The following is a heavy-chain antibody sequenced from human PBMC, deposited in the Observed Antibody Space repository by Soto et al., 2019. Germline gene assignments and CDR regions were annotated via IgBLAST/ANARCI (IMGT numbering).Heavy chain of an antibody. D-gene: IGHD6-13*01. CDR2: ISGSGGAT. CDR3: AKDAIMVSSSFNCFDF. V-gene: IGHV3-23*01. J-gene: IGHJ4*02. Sequence: GGSLRLSCVVSGFIPSSYSMSWVRQAPGKGLEWVSGISGSGGATSYADSVKGRFTISRGNSKNTLYLQMNSLSAEDTAIYYCAKDAIMVSSSFNCFDFWGQRALGTVSS. CDR1: GFIPSSYS.